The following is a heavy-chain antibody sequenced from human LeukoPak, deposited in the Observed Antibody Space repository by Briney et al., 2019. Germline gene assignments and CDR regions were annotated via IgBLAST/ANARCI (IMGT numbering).Heavy chain of an antibody. D-gene: IGHD3-10*02. CDR1: GFTFTTYW. CDR2: ISSSGSTI. Sequence: GGSLRLSCVGSGFTFTTYWMSWVRQAPGKGLEWVSYISSSGSTIYYADSVKGRFTISRDNAKNSLYLQMNSLRAEDTAVYYCAELGITMIGGVWGKGTTVTISS. CDR3: AELGITMIGGV. V-gene: IGHV3-48*04. J-gene: IGHJ6*04.